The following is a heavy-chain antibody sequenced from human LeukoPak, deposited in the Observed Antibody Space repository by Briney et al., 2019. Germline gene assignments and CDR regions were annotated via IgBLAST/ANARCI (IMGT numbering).Heavy chain of an antibody. J-gene: IGHJ4*02. CDR3: ARDSSSRSSSFDY. CDR2: IKQDGSEK. CDR1: GFTFSSYW. D-gene: IGHD6-6*01. V-gene: IGHV3-7*01. Sequence: GGSLRLSCAASGFTFSSYWMSWVRQAPGKGLEWVANIKQDGSEKYYVDSVKGRFTISRDNAKNSLYLQMNSLRAEDTAVYYCARDSSSRSSSFDYWGQGTLVTVSS.